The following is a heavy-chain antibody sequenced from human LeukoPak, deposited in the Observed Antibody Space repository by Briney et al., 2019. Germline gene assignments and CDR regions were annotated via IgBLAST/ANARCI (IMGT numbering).Heavy chain of an antibody. Sequence: PSETLSLTCTVSGGSISSHYWSWIRQPPGKGLEWIGYIYYSGSTNYSPSLKSRVTISVDTSKNQFSLKLSSVTAADTAVYYCARGGGSYFGTIDYWGQGTLVTVSS. J-gene: IGHJ4*02. D-gene: IGHD1-26*01. V-gene: IGHV4-59*11. CDR2: IYYSGST. CDR1: GGSISSHY. CDR3: ARGGGSYFGTIDY.